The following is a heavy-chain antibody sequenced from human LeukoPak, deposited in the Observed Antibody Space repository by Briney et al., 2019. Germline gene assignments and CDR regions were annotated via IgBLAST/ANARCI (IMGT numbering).Heavy chain of an antibody. D-gene: IGHD3-22*01. V-gene: IGHV4-4*07. CDR2: ISTSGIT. Sequence: SETLSLTCSVSGGSMSIYYWSWIRQPAGKGLEWIGRISTSGITDFSPSLRSRVTMSVDTSKNQFSLQLNSVTAADTAVYYCARLYSSGYQPHTTYFDYWGQGTLVTVSS. CDR3: ARLYSSGYQPHTTYFDY. J-gene: IGHJ4*02. CDR1: GGSMSIYY.